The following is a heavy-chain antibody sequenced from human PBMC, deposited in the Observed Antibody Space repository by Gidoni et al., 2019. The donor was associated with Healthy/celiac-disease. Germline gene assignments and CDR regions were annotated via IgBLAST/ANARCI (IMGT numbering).Heavy chain of an antibody. Sequence: EVQLLESGGGLVQPGGSLRLSCAASGFPFSSYAMSWVRQAPGKGLAWVSAISGSGGSTYYADSVKGRFTISRDNSKNTLYLQMNSLRAEDTAVYYCAKEGKQWLVLGWFDPWGQGTLVTVSS. J-gene: IGHJ5*02. D-gene: IGHD6-19*01. CDR3: AKEGKQWLVLGWFDP. V-gene: IGHV3-23*01. CDR1: GFPFSSYA. CDR2: ISGSGGST.